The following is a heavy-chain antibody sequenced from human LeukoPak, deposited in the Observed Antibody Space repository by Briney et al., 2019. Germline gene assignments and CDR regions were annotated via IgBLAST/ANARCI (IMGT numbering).Heavy chain of an antibody. CDR3: ARDTYYDFWSGYSC. Sequence: ASVKVSCKASGYTFTGYYMHWVRQAPGQGLEWMGWINPNSGGTNYAQKFQGRVTMTRDTSISTAYMELSRLRSDDTAVYYCARDTYYDFWSGYSCWGQGTMVTVSS. CDR2: INPNSGGT. CDR1: GYTFTGYY. J-gene: IGHJ3*01. V-gene: IGHV1-2*02. D-gene: IGHD3-3*01.